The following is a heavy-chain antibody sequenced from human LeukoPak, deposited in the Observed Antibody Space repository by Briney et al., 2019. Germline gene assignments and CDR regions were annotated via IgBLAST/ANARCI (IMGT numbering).Heavy chain of an antibody. CDR1: GYSFTSYW. CDR2: IYPGDSDT. D-gene: IGHD6-19*01. CDR3: ARAGGFRQWLVHNWFDP. Sequence: GESLKISCKGSGYSFTSYWIGWVRQMPGKGLEWMGIIYPGDSDTRYSPSFQGQVTISADKSISTAYLQWSSLKASDTAMYYCARAGGFRQWLVHNWFDPWGQGTLVTASS. J-gene: IGHJ5*02. V-gene: IGHV5-51*01.